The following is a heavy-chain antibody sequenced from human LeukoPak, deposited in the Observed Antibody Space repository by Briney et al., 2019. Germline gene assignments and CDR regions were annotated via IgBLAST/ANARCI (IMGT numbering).Heavy chain of an antibody. V-gene: IGHV1-69*05. CDR1: GGTFTSYA. Sequence: SVKVSCKASGGTFTSYAISWVRQAPGQGLEWMGRIIPIFGTANYAQKFQGRVTITTDESTSTAYMELSSLRSEDTAVYYCARQGVQPSYYDSSGTGLYFDYWGQGTLVTVSS. D-gene: IGHD3-22*01. J-gene: IGHJ4*02. CDR3: ARQGVQPSYYDSSGTGLYFDY. CDR2: IIPIFGTA.